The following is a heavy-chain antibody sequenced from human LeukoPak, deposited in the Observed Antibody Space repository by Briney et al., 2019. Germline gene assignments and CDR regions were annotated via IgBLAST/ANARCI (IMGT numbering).Heavy chain of an antibody. D-gene: IGHD6-19*01. CDR1: GFTFGSYW. Sequence: GGSLRLSCAASGFTFGSYWMHWVRQAPGKGLVWVSRINSDGSSTSYADSVKGRFTISRDNAKNTLYLQMNSLRAEDTAVYYCARDPSSAIMRTAFDYWGQGTLVTVSS. CDR3: ARDPSSAIMRTAFDY. CDR2: INSDGSST. V-gene: IGHV3-74*01. J-gene: IGHJ4*02.